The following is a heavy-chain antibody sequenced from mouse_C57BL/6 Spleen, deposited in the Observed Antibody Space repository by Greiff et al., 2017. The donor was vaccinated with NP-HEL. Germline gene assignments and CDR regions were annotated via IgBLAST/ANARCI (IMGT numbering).Heavy chain of an antibody. CDR3: ARRGIPSYYFDY. J-gene: IGHJ2*01. CDR2: IDPSDSET. V-gene: IGHV1-52*01. CDR1: GYTFTSYW. Sequence: VQLQQSGAELVRPGSSVKLSCKASGYTFTSYWMHWVKQRPIQGLEWIGNIDPSDSETHYNQKFKDKATLTVDKSSSTAYMQLSSLTSEDSAVYYCARRGIPSYYFDYWGQGTTLTVSS.